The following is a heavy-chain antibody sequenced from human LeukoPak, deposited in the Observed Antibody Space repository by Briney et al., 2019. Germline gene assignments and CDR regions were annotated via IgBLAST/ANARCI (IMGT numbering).Heavy chain of an antibody. CDR3: ARVGGDYSVDY. D-gene: IGHD4-17*01. Sequence: GGSLTLYCAASGFTFSSYAMHWLRHAQGKGLEYVSAISSNGASTYYANSVKGRFTISRDNSKNTLYLQMGSLRAEDMAVYYCARVGGDYSVDYWGQGTLVTVSS. CDR1: GFTFSSYA. V-gene: IGHV3-64*01. J-gene: IGHJ4*02. CDR2: ISSNGAST.